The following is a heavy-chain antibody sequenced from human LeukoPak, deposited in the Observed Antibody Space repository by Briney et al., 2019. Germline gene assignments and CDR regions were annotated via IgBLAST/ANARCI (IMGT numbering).Heavy chain of an antibody. CDR1: GFTFSSYG. V-gene: IGHV3-30*18. CDR3: AKDSV. J-gene: IGHJ6*02. CDR2: ISYDGSNK. Sequence: PGGSLRLSCAASGFTFSSYGMHWVRQGPGKGLEWVAVISYDGSNKYYADSVKGRFTISRDNSKNTLYLQMNSLRAEDTAVYYCAKDSVWGQGTTVTVSS.